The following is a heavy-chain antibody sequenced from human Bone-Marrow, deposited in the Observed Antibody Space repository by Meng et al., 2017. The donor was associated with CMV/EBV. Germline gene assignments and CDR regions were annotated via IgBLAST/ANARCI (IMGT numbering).Heavy chain of an antibody. CDR3: AKNVVGGWFDP. J-gene: IGHJ5*02. Sequence: SETLSLTCTVSGGSISKTNSYWGWIRQPPGKGLEWIGTISYSGSTYYNPSLKSRVTISVDTSKNQFSLNLNSVTAADTAVYYCAKNVVGGWFDPWGQGTLVTVSS. V-gene: IGHV4-39*01. CDR2: ISYSGST. D-gene: IGHD2-15*01. CDR1: GGSISKTNSY.